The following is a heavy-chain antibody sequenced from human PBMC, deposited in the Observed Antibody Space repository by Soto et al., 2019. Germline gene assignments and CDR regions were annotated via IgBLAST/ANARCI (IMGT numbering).Heavy chain of an antibody. J-gene: IGHJ4*02. CDR2: IIPIFGTA. CDR3: AISVAGTLNFDY. CDR1: GGTFSSYA. V-gene: IGHV1-69*13. D-gene: IGHD6-19*01. Sequence: GASVKVSCKASGGTFSSYAISWVRQAPGQGLEWMGGIIPIFGTANYAQKFQGRVTITAGESTSTAYMELSSLRSEDTAVYYCAISVAGTLNFDYWGQGTLVTVSS.